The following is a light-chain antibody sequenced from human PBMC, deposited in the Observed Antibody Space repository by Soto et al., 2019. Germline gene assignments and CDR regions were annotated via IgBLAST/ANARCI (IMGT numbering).Light chain of an antibody. CDR2: WAS. CDR1: QSLLYTSNNKNY. J-gene: IGKJ1*01. V-gene: IGKV4-1*01. Sequence: DFVVTQSPKSLAVTLGGRATINCKSSQSLLYTSNNKNYLAWYQQKPGQPPKLIIYWASTRESGVPDRFTGSGPGTDFTLTISNLQAEDAAVYYCQQYYTTPRTFGQGTKV. CDR3: QQYYTTPRT.